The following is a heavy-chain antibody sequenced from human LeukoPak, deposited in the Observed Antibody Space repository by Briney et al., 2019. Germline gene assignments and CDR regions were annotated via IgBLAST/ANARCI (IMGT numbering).Heavy chain of an antibody. CDR1: GGTFSSYA. V-gene: IGHV1-69*01. Sequence: GASVNVSCTASGGTFSSYAISWVRQAPGQGLEWMGGIIPIFGTANYAQKFQGRVTITADESTSTAYMELSSLRSEDTAVYYCARGRPHYDSSGYLSSYFDYWGQGTLVTVSS. D-gene: IGHD3-22*01. CDR2: IIPIFGTA. CDR3: ARGRPHYDSSGYLSSYFDY. J-gene: IGHJ4*02.